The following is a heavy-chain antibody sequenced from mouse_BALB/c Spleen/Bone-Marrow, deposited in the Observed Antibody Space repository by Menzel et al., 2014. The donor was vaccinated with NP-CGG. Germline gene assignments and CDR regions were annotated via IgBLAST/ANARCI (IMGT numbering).Heavy chain of an antibody. D-gene: IGHD1-1*02. Sequence: QVQLQQSGAELVKPGASVKLSCRASGYTFTSYWMHWVKQRPGQGLEWIGEINPSNGRTNYNEKFKSKATLTVDKSSSTAYMQFSSLTSEDSAVYYCARGGGSYYAMDYWGQGTSVTVSS. CDR2: INPSNGRT. CDR1: GYTFTSYW. J-gene: IGHJ4*01. V-gene: IGHV1S81*02. CDR3: ARGGGSYYAMDY.